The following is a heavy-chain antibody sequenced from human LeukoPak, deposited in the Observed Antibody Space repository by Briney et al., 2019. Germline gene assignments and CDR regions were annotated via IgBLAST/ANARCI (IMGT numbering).Heavy chain of an antibody. D-gene: IGHD2-8*02. J-gene: IGHJ4*02. CDR1: GFTFSTYN. CDR2: ITSSSTNR. Sequence: GGSLRLSCAASGFTFSTYNMNWVRQAPGKGLEWVSSITSSSTNRYYADSVKGRFTISRDNAANSLYLQMNSLRAEDTAVYYCVRDHLWSFGYWGQGNLVTVSS. CDR3: VRDHLWSFGY. V-gene: IGHV3-21*01.